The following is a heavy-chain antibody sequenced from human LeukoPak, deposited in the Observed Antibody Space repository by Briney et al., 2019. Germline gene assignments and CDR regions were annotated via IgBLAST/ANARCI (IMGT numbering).Heavy chain of an antibody. CDR1: AGAISTYY. D-gene: IGHD3-10*01. J-gene: IGHJ3*02. V-gene: IGHV4-59*01. CDR2: IYYNGNT. Sequence: SETLSLTCSVSAGAISTYYWSWIRQPPGKGLEWIGHIYYNGNTNYSPSLESRVTISIDMSKNQFSLKLSSVTAADTAVYYCASLGDFDIWGQGTMVTVSS. CDR3: ASLGDFDI.